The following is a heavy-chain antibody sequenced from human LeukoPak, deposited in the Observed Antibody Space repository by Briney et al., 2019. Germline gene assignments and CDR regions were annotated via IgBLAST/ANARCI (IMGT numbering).Heavy chain of an antibody. D-gene: IGHD3-10*01. J-gene: IGHJ3*02. CDR3: ATGSGHGFDI. Sequence: PGGSLRLSCTASGFTFSSYWMHWVRQAPGKGLVWVSRISSDGSSTSYADSVKGRFTISRDNAKNMLYLQMNSLRVEDTAVYYCATGSGHGFDIWGQGTMVSVSS. V-gene: IGHV3-74*01. CDR2: ISSDGSST. CDR1: GFTFSSYW.